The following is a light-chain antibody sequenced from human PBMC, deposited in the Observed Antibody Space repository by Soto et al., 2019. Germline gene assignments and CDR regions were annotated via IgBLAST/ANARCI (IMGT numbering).Light chain of an antibody. CDR1: QSVGSN. V-gene: IGKV3-15*01. Sequence: EKVMTQSPGSLSVSRGERAALSCRASQSVGSNLAWYQRKPGQAPRLLIYGASTRATGIPSRFSGSGSGTEFTLTISSLQSEDFAVYYCQQYYDWPWTFGQGTTVEIK. CDR3: QQYYDWPWT. CDR2: GAS. J-gene: IGKJ1*01.